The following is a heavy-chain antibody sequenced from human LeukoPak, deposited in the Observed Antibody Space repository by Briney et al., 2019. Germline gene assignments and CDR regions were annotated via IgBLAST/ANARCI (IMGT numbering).Heavy chain of an antibody. J-gene: IGHJ4*02. D-gene: IGHD6-19*01. Sequence: SETLSLTCAVSGGSISSGGYSWSWIRQPPGKGLEWIGEIYHSGSTNYNPSLKSRVTISVDKSKNQFSLKLGSVTAADTAVYYCARALDSSGWSRNGYFDYWGQGTLVTVSS. V-gene: IGHV4-30-2*01. CDR3: ARALDSSGWSRNGYFDY. CDR1: GGSISSGGYS. CDR2: IYHSGST.